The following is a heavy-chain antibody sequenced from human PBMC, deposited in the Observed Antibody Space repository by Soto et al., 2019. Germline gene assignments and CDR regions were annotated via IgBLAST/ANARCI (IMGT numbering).Heavy chain of an antibody. CDR3: ARDQGIAVAVFDY. CDR1: GGSISSYD. CDR2: IYYSGGT. D-gene: IGHD6-19*01. V-gene: IGHV4-59*01. J-gene: IGHJ4*02. Sequence: PSETLSLTCTVSGGSISSYDWSWIRQPPGKGLEWIGYIYYSGGTNYNPSLKSRVTISVDTSKNQISLKLSSVTAADTAVYYCARDQGIAVAVFDYWGQGTLVTVSS.